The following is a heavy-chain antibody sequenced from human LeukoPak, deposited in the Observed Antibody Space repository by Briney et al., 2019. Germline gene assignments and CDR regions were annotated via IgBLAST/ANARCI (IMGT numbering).Heavy chain of an antibody. Sequence: SVKVSCKASGGTFSSYAISWVRQAPGQGLEWMGRIIPILGIANYAQKFQGRVTITADKSTSTAYMELSSLRSEDTAVYYCARSDIVATIGVWGQGTLVTVSS. J-gene: IGHJ4*02. CDR1: GGTFSSYA. D-gene: IGHD5-12*01. CDR2: IIPILGIA. V-gene: IGHV1-69*04. CDR3: ARSDIVATIGV.